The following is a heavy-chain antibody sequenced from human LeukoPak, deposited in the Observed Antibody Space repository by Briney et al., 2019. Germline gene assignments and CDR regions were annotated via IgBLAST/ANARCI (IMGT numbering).Heavy chain of an antibody. V-gene: IGHV1-69*13. CDR3: ARELLAAADPYNWFDP. J-gene: IGHJ5*02. D-gene: IGHD6-13*01. CDR1: GGTFSSYA. Sequence: SVKVSCKASGGTFSSYAISWVRQAPGQGLEWMGGIIPIFGTANYAQKFQGRVTITADESTSTAYMELSSLRSEDTAVYYCARELLAAADPYNWFDPWGQGTLVTVSS. CDR2: IIPIFGTA.